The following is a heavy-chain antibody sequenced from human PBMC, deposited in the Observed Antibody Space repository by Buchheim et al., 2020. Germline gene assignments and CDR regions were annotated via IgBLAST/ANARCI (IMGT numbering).Heavy chain of an antibody. CDR1: GYTFTGYY. V-gene: IGHV1-2*02. Sequence: QVQLVQSGAEVKKPGASVKVSCKASGYTFTGYYMHWVRQAPGQGLEWMGWINPNSGYTNYSQKFQDRVTMTRDTSISTAYMELRRLRSDDTAMYYCARGREYYDSSGYWGQGTL. CDR2: INPNSGYT. J-gene: IGHJ4*02. CDR3: ARGREYYDSSGY. D-gene: IGHD3-22*01.